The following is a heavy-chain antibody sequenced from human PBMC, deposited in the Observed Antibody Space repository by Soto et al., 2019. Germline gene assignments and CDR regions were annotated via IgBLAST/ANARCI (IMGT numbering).Heavy chain of an antibody. CDR2: INPNSGGT. CDR3: ARELAAAGTVAAFDI. V-gene: IGHV1-2*04. J-gene: IGHJ3*02. CDR1: GYTFTGYY. Sequence: QVQLVQSGAEVKKPGASVKVSCKASGYTFTGYYMHWVRQAPGQGLEWMGWINPNSGGTNYAQKFQGWVTMTRDPSISTAYMELSRLRSDDTAVYYCARELAAAGTVAAFDIWGQGTMVTVSS. D-gene: IGHD6-13*01.